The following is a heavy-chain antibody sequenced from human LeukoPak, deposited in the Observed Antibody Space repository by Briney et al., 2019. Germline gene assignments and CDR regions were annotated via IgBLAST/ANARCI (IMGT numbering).Heavy chain of an antibody. CDR3: ARDRDYSNTERGFDY. V-gene: IGHV1-2*02. CDR1: GYTFTDYY. Sequence: ASVKVSCKTSGYTFTDYYIHWVRQAPGQGLEWMGWINPNSGETNSAQKFQGRVTMTGDTSISTAYMELWRVTSDDTAVYYCARDRDYSNTERGFDYWGQGTLVTVSS. J-gene: IGHJ4*02. D-gene: IGHD4-11*01. CDR2: INPNSGET.